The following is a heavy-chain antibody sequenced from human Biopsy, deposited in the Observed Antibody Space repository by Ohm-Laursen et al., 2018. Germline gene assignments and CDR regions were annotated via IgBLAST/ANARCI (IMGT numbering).Heavy chain of an antibody. Sequence: SGTLSLTCIVSGGSISSETNYWGWIRQPPGKGLEWIGSIFYGGTTYYNPSLKSRVTISVDTSKNQFSLNLSSVTGADTAVYYCARHPTGFWFDPWGQGTLVTVSS. J-gene: IGHJ5*02. CDR3: ARHPTGFWFDP. CDR2: IFYGGTT. V-gene: IGHV4-39*01. CDR1: GGSISSETNY.